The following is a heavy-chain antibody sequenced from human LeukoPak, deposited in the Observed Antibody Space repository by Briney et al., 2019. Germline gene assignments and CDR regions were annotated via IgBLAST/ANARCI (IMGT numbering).Heavy chain of an antibody. CDR2: INSDGSST. Sequence: GGSLRLSCAASGFTFSSYWMHWVRQAPGKGLVWVSRINSDGSSTSYADSVKGRFTISRDNAKNTLYLQMNSLRAEDTAVYYCARVGYCSGGSCYGPVDYWGQGTLVTVSS. CDR1: GFTFSSYW. V-gene: IGHV3-74*01. J-gene: IGHJ4*02. CDR3: ARVGYCSGGSCYGPVDY. D-gene: IGHD2-15*01.